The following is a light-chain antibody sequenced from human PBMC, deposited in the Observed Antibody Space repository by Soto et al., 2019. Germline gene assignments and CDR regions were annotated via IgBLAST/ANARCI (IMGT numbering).Light chain of an antibody. Sequence: DIQMTQSPSTLSASVGDRVTITCRASQSISSWLAWYQQKPGKAPKLLIYKASSLESGVPSRFSGRGSGTEFTLTISSLQPDDFANYYCQQYNSYSVTFGQGTKVESK. V-gene: IGKV1-5*03. CDR3: QQYNSYSVT. J-gene: IGKJ1*01. CDR2: KAS. CDR1: QSISSW.